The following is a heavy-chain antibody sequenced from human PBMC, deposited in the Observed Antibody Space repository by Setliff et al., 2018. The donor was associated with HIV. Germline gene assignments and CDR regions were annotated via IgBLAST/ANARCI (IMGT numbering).Heavy chain of an antibody. CDR1: GYSFTTYF. Sequence: GASVKVSCKASGYSFTTYFMHWVRQAPGKGLEWMGRVDPEDGETTYAEKFQGRITITADTSTDTAYLELSSLRSEDSAFYYCTTPLDSSGYFGSDYFDYWGQGALVTVSS. J-gene: IGHJ4*02. CDR2: VDPEDGET. CDR3: TTPLDSSGYFGSDYFDY. V-gene: IGHV1-69-2*01. D-gene: IGHD3-22*01.